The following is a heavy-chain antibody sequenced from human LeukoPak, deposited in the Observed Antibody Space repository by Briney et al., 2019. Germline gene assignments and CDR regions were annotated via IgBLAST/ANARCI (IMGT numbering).Heavy chain of an antibody. Sequence: ASVKVSCKASGYTFTGYYMHWVRPAPGQGLEWMGWINPNSGGTNYTQKFEGRVTMTRDTSISTAYMELSRLRSDDTAVYYCARVSWCGELFHTESTFDYWGQGTLVTVSS. V-gene: IGHV1-2*02. D-gene: IGHD3-10*01. CDR3: ARVSWCGELFHTESTFDY. CDR2: INPNSGGT. CDR1: GYTFTGYY. J-gene: IGHJ4*02.